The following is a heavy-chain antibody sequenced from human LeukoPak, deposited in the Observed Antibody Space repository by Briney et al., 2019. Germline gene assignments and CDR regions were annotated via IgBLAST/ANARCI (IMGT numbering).Heavy chain of an antibody. J-gene: IGHJ2*01. CDR3: ARWIHSLGYFDL. Sequence: SQTLSLTCAISGYSFTSNSAAWNWIRQAPSRGLEWLGRTYYRSKWYNDYAVSVKSRIIMNPDTSNNQFSLQLNSVTPEDTAVYYCARWIHSLGYFDLWGRGTMVSV. D-gene: IGHD5-18*01. CDR1: GYSFTSNSAA. V-gene: IGHV6-1*01. CDR2: TYYRSKWYN.